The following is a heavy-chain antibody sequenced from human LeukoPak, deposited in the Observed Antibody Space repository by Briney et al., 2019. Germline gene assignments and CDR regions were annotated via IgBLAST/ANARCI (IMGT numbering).Heavy chain of an antibody. V-gene: IGHV3-23*01. Sequence: GGSLRLSCAASGFTFSSYAMSWVRQAPGKGLEWVSAISGSGGSTYYADSVKGRFTISRDNSKNTLYLQMNSLRAEDTAVYYCARVSGSGSYYADYWGQGTLVTVSS. CDR3: ARVSGSGSYYADY. CDR2: ISGSGGST. J-gene: IGHJ4*02. D-gene: IGHD3-10*01. CDR1: GFTFSSYA.